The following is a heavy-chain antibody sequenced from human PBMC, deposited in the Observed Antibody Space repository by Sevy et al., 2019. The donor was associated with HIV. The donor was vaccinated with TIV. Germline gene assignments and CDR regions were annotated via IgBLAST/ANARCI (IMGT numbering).Heavy chain of an antibody. J-gene: IGHJ3*02. CDR2: IYYSGST. V-gene: IGHV4-39*01. D-gene: IGHD2-15*01. CDR3: ARHNEKVVGLFHAFDI. Sequence: SETLSLTCTVSGGSISSSSYYWGWIRQPPGKGLEWIGSIYYSGSTYYNPSLKSRVTISVDTSKNQFSLKLSSVTAADTAVYYCARHNEKVVGLFHAFDIWGQGTMVTVSS. CDR1: GGSISSSSYY.